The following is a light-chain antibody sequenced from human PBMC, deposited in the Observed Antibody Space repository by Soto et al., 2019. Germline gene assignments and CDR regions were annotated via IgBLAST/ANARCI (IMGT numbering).Light chain of an antibody. V-gene: IGLV3-1*01. CDR3: QAWDSSTYVV. CDR2: KDN. Sequence: SYELTQPPSVSVSPGQTASITCSGDKLGDKYACWYQQKPGQSPVLVIYKDNKRPSGIPERFSGSNSGNTATLTISGTQAMDEADYYCQAWDSSTYVVFGGGTKVTVL. CDR1: KLGDKY. J-gene: IGLJ2*01.